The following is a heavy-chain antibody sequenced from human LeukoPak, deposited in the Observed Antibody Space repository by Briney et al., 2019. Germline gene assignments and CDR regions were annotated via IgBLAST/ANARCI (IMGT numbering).Heavy chain of an antibody. CDR3: ARALSVPTLGYYYYYYMDV. V-gene: IGHV1-2*02. Sequence: VASVKVSCKASGYTFTGYYMHWVRQAPGQGLEWMGWINPNSGGTNYAQKFQGRVTMTRDTSISTAYMELSRLRSDDTAVYYCARALSVPTLGYYYYYYMDVWGKGTTVTVSS. CDR1: GYTFTGYY. D-gene: IGHD4/OR15-4a*01. CDR2: INPNSGGT. J-gene: IGHJ6*03.